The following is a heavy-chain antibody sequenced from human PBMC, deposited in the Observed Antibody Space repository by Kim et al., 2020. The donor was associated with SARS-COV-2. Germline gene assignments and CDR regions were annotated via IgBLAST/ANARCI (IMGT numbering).Heavy chain of an antibody. D-gene: IGHD1-7*01. J-gene: IGHJ5*02. CDR3: ARGIGELPQENWFDP. CDR1: GYTFTSYY. CDR2: INPSGGST. Sequence: ASVKVSCKASGYTFTSYYMHWVRQAPGQGLEWMGIINPSGGSTSYAQKFQGRVTMTRDTSTSTVYMELSSLRSEDTAVYYCARGIGELPQENWFDPWGQASLGTASS. V-gene: IGHV1-46*01.